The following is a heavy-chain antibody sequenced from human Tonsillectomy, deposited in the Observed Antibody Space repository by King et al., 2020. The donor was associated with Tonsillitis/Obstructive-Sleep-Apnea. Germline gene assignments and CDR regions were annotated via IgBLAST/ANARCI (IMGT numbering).Heavy chain of an antibody. J-gene: IGHJ6*02. CDR1: GFRFGDYA. CDR2: IRSERHGGTI. CDR3: TRETIIAPYGMDV. V-gene: IGHV3-49*04. D-gene: IGHD3-22*01. Sequence: VQLVESGGGLVQPGRSLKLACTASGFRFGDYAMSWVRQAPGKGLEWVSFIRSERHGGTIEYAASVKGRFTISRDDSKSIAYLQMNSLKTEDTAVYYCTRETIIAPYGMDVWGQGTTVTVSS.